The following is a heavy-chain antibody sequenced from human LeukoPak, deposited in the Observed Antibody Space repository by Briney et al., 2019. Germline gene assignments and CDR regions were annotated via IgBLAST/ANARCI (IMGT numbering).Heavy chain of an antibody. CDR1: GFTFTNYA. D-gene: IGHD2-8*01. Sequence: GGSLRLSCAASGFTFTNYAMNWVRQAPGKGLEWVATVSYDGTDTSYADSVKGSFAIFRDNSKNTPYLQMNSLRTEDTAVYYCVRVSGFCTNGVCPSFDPWGQGTLVTVSS. J-gene: IGHJ5*02. CDR2: VSYDGTDT. CDR3: VRVSGFCTNGVCPSFDP. V-gene: IGHV3-30*09.